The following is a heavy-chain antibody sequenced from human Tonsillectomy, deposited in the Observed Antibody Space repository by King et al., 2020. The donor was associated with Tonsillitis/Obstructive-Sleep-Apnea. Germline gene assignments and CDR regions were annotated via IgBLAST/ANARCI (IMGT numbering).Heavy chain of an antibody. CDR3: ARDDVVGRYIDS. CDR1: GYTFTRYY. V-gene: IGHV1-46*01. J-gene: IGHJ4*02. CDR2: INPSDGGT. Sequence: VQLVESGAEVKTPGASVTVSCTASGYTFTRYYIHWVRQARGQGLEWMGIINPSDGGTTYAQKFQGRVAMTTDTSASTVYLQLSSLRSEDTAVYYCARDDVVGRYIDSWGQGTLVTVSS. D-gene: IGHD1-14*01.